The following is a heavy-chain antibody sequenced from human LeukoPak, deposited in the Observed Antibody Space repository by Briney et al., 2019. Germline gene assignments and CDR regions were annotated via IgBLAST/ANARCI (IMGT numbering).Heavy chain of an antibody. V-gene: IGHV3-66*01. CDR3: AREVMVVAATTFWYFDL. CDR2: IYSGGST. D-gene: IGHD2-15*01. CDR1: GFTFSDYY. Sequence: GGSLRLSCAASGFTFSDYYMSWVRQAPGKGLEWVSVIYSGGSTYYADSVKGRFTISRDNAKNSLYLQMNSLRAEDTGVYYCAREVMVVAATTFWYFDLWGRGTLITVSS. J-gene: IGHJ2*01.